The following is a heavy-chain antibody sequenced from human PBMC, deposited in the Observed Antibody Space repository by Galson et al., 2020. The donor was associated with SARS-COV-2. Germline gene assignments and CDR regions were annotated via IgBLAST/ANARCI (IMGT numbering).Heavy chain of an antibody. CDR3: APTIIVPGTLDY. CDR2: IWSDAYNK. Sequence: GGSLRLSCAASGFTFSTYAMHWVRQAPGKGLEWVAVIWSDAYNKYYTDSVQGRFTISRDNSKNTVILQMSSLRAEDTAVYYCAPTIIVPGTLDYWGQGTLVSVSS. D-gene: IGHD3-22*01. J-gene: IGHJ4*02. CDR1: GFTFSTYA. V-gene: IGHV3-33*01.